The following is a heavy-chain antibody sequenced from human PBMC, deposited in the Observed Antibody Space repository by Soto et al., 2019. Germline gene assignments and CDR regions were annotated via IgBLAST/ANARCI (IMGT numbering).Heavy chain of an antibody. CDR2: FYYTGIT. CDR3: ARHVVESLSFGERVHHLDY. CDR1: GGSISNYY. V-gene: IGHV4-59*08. Sequence: SDTLSLTCTVFGGSISNYYWSWIRQPPGKGLEWIGYFYYTGITNYNPSLKSRISMSVDTSKNQFSLKLSSVTAADTAVYYCARHVVESLSFGERVHHLDYWGHGTLVNVSS. D-gene: IGHD3-10*01. J-gene: IGHJ4*01.